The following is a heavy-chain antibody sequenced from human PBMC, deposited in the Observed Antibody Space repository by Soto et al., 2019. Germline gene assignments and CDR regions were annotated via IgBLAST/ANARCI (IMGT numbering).Heavy chain of an antibody. CDR3: ARIGGQQLVYWFDP. CDR1: GFSLSNARMG. Sequence: KESGPVLVKPTETLTLTCTVSGFSLSNARMGVSWIRQPPGKALEWLAHIFSNDEKTYSTSLKSRRTISKHTSKSQGVLTMTNMDPVDTATYYCARIGGQQLVYWFDPWVQGTLVTVSS. V-gene: IGHV2-26*01. D-gene: IGHD6-13*01. CDR2: IFSNDEK. J-gene: IGHJ5*02.